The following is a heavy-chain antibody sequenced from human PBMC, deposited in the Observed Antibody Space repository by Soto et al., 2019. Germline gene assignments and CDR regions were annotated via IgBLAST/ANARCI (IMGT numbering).Heavy chain of an antibody. D-gene: IGHD6-13*01. Sequence: ASVKVSCKASGYTFTSYDINWVRQATGQGLEWMGWMNPNSGNTGYAQKFQGRVTMTRNTSISTAYMELSSLRSEDTAVYYCAREGFIWAAGTGQAFDIWGQGTMVTVSS. CDR1: GYTFTSYD. V-gene: IGHV1-8*01. J-gene: IGHJ3*02. CDR2: MNPNSGNT. CDR3: AREGFIWAAGTGQAFDI.